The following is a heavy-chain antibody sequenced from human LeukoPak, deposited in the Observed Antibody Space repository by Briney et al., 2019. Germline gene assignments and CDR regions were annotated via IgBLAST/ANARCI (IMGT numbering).Heavy chain of an antibody. J-gene: IGHJ4*02. CDR3: ARGSDSSGWYSFDY. Sequence: PGGSLRLSCAASGFTFSSYAMSWVRQAPGKGLEWVSAISGSGGSTYYADSVKGRFTISRDNSKNTLYLQMNSLRAEDTAVYYCARGSDSSGWYSFDYWGQGTLATVSS. D-gene: IGHD6-19*01. CDR2: ISGSGGST. V-gene: IGHV3-23*01. CDR1: GFTFSSYA.